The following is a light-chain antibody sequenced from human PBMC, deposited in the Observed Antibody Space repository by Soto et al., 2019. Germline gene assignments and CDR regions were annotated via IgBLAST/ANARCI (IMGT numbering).Light chain of an antibody. J-gene: IGKJ2*01. CDR1: QSISSSY. CDR2: AAS. V-gene: IGKV3-20*01. Sequence: EIVLTQSPGTLSLSPGERATLSCRASQSISSSYLAWYQQKPGQAPRLLIYAASTRATGIPDRFSGSGSGTDYTRTISRLETEDLAVYYWHPYGSSSYTFDQGIQLEIK. CDR3: HPYGSSSYT.